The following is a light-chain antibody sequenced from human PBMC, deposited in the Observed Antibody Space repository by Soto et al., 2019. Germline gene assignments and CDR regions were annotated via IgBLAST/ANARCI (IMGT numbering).Light chain of an antibody. J-gene: IGLJ2*01. CDR3: ATWDDSLNGPVV. Sequence: QSALTQPASVSGSPGQSITISCTGTSSDVGAYNYVSWYQQHPGKAPKLMIYEVSNRPSGVSNRFSGSKSGNTASLTISGLQAEDEADYYCATWDDSLNGPVVFGGGTKLTVL. V-gene: IGLV2-14*01. CDR1: SSDVGAYNY. CDR2: EVS.